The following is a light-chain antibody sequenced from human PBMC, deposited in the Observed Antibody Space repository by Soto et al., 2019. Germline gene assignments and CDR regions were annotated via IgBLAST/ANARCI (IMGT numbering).Light chain of an antibody. V-gene: IGKV3-15*01. CDR1: QSVSSN. J-gene: IGKJ4*01. Sequence: EVVMTQTSATLSVSPGERATLSCRASQSVSSNLAWYQQKPGQAPRLLIYGASTRATGIPARFSGSGSGTEFTLTISSLQSEDFAVYDCQQYNNWPLTFGGGTKVDIK. CDR2: GAS. CDR3: QQYNNWPLT.